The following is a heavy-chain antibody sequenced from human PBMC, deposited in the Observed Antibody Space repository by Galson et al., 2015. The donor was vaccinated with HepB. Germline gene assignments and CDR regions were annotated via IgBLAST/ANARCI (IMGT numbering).Heavy chain of an antibody. V-gene: IGHV4-34*01. CDR2: INHSGST. J-gene: IGHJ4*02. CDR3: ARDPFAMMGPDDY. Sequence: TLSLTCAVYGGSFSGYYWSWIRQPPGKGLEWIGEINHSGSTNYNPSLKSRVTISVDTSKNQFSLKLSSVTAADTAVYYCARDPFAMMGPDDYWGQGTLVTVSS. D-gene: IGHD2-2*01. CDR1: GGSFSGYY.